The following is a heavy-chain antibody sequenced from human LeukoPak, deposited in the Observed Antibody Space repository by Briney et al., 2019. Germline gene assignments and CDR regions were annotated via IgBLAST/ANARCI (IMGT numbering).Heavy chain of an antibody. J-gene: IGHJ1*01. CDR1: GGTFSSYA. CDR2: IIPIFGTA. V-gene: IGHV1-69*05. Sequence: SVTVSCKASGGTFSSYAISWVRQAPGQGLEWMGGIIPIFGTADYAQKFQGRVTITTDESTSTAYMELSSLRSEDTAVYYCASADGYNFARAYFQHWGQGTLVTVSS. D-gene: IGHD5-24*01. CDR3: ASADGYNFARAYFQH.